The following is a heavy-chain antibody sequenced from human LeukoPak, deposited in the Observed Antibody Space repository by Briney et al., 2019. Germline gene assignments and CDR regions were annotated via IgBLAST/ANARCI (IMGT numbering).Heavy chain of an antibody. Sequence: GGSLRLSCAASGFTFDDYAMHWVRQAPGKGLEWVSGISWNSGSIGYADSVKGRFTISRDNAKNPLYLQMNSLRAEDTALYYCAKGAEYYDILTGPFGVWGQGTTVTVSS. D-gene: IGHD3-9*01. J-gene: IGHJ6*02. CDR1: GFTFDDYA. CDR3: AKGAEYYDILTGPFGV. CDR2: ISWNSGSI. V-gene: IGHV3-9*01.